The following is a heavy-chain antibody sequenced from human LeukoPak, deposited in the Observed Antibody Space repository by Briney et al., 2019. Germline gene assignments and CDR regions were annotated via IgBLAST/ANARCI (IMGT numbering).Heavy chain of an antibody. Sequence: GGSLRLSCAASGITFSSHAMHWVRQAPGKGLEWVAVISFDGSNKYHADSVKGRFTISRDNSKNTLYLQMNSLRAEDTAVYYCAKDGSGSYYNGYYFDYWGQGTLVTVSS. CDR1: GITFSSHA. J-gene: IGHJ4*02. D-gene: IGHD3-10*01. V-gene: IGHV3-30-3*02. CDR2: ISFDGSNK. CDR3: AKDGSGSYYNGYYFDY.